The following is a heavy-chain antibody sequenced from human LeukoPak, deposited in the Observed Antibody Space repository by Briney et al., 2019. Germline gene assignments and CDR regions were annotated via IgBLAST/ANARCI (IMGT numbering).Heavy chain of an antibody. V-gene: IGHV4-34*01. D-gene: IGHD2-8*01. Sequence: SETLSLTCAVYGGSFSGYYWSWFRQPPGKGLEWIGEINHSGSTNYNPSLKSRVTISVDTSKNQFSLKLSSVTAADTAVYYCARPSGVYAFFNYWGQGTLVTVSS. CDR1: GGSFSGYY. J-gene: IGHJ4*02. CDR2: INHSGST. CDR3: ARPSGVYAFFNY.